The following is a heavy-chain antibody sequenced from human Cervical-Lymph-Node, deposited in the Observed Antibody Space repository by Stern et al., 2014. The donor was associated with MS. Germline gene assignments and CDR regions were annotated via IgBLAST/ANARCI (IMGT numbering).Heavy chain of an antibody. Sequence: QVQLQESGPGLVKPSETLSLTCTVSGGSISSYYWSWIRQPPGKGLEWIGYIYYSGSTNYNPSLKSRVPISVDTSKNQFSLKPSFVTAADTAVYYCARHVSGSYRIDAFDIWGQGTMVTVSS. CDR3: ARHVSGSYRIDAFDI. V-gene: IGHV4-59*08. CDR1: GGSISSYY. J-gene: IGHJ3*02. CDR2: IYYSGST. D-gene: IGHD1-26*01.